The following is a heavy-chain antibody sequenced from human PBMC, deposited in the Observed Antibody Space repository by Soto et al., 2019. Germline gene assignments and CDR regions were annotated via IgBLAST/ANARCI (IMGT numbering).Heavy chain of an antibody. J-gene: IGHJ2*01. CDR3: ARVLRDVLSDRYYWYFDL. Sequence: QVQLQESGPGLVKPSQTLSLTCTVSGASISSGGYYWGWICQHPGKGREWIGFIYYIGTSYYNPSLESRITLSVDTSKNHFSLNLTSVTAADTAVYYCARVLRDVLSDRYYWYFDLWGRGTLVTVSS. D-gene: IGHD3-16*02. CDR2: IYYIGTS. V-gene: IGHV4-31*03. CDR1: GASISSGGYY.